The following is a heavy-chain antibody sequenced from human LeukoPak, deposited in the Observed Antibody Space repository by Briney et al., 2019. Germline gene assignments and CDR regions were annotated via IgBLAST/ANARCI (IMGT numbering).Heavy chain of an antibody. D-gene: IGHD2-8*01. Sequence: GGSLRLSCAASGLTVSSNYLSWVRQAPGKGLEWVSVIYSGGSTYYADSVKGRFTISRDNSKNTLYLQMNSLRAEDTAVYYCARGLRAHYAFDIWGQGTMVTVSS. V-gene: IGHV3-53*01. J-gene: IGHJ3*02. CDR3: ARGLRAHYAFDI. CDR2: IYSGGST. CDR1: GLTVSSNY.